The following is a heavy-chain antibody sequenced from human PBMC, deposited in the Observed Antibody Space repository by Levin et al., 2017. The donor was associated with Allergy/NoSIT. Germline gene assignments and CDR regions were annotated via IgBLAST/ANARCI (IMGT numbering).Heavy chain of an antibody. Sequence: SQTLSLTCTVSGGSIHSSSWNWIRQPPGKGLEWIGYIFYSGSANYNPSLQSRVTISVDTSKNQFSLKLSSVTAADTAVYYCARETYGMDVWGQGTTVTVSS. CDR2: IFYSGSA. CDR1: GGSIHSSS. CDR3: ARETYGMDV. J-gene: IGHJ6*02. V-gene: IGHV4-59*01.